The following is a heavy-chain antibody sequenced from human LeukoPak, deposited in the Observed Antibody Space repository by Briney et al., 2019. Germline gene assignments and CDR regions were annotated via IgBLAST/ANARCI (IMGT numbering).Heavy chain of an antibody. CDR2: IWYDGSNE. CDR3: AREMAV. D-gene: IGHD2-8*01. CDR1: GFSFGTYS. Sequence: GRSLRLSCAASGFSFGTYSMHWARQVPGKGLEWVAVIWYDGSNEDYADSVKGRFTISRDNSKNTLYLQMNSLRAEDTAVYYCAREMAVWGQGALVTVSS. J-gene: IGHJ4*02. V-gene: IGHV3-33*01.